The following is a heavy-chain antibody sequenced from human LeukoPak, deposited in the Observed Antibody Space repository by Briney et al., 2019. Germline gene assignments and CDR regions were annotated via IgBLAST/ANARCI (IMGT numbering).Heavy chain of an antibody. CDR1: GGPISSGDYF. CDR3: ARGPANGFQH. Sequence: SQTLSLTCTVSGGPISSGDYFWRWIRQPPGEGLEGNGYNYYRASTYYNSSRKSRVTISVDTSKSQLSLKLSSVTAADKAVYYCARGPANGFQHWGQGTLVTVSS. J-gene: IGHJ1*01. CDR2: NYYRAST. V-gene: IGHV4-30-4*01.